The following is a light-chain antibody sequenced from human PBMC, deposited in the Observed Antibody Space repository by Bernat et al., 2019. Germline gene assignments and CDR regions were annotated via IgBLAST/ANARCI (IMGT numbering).Light chain of an antibody. J-gene: IGKJ5*01. CDR1: QSVSSY. V-gene: IGKV3-11*01. CDR2: VAS. CDR3: QHRSNWPPEIT. Sequence: EIVLTQSPATLSLSPGERATLSCRASQSVSSYLAWYQQKPGQAPRLLIYVASNRATGIPARFSGSGSGTDFTLTISSLEPEDFALYYCQHRSNWPPEITFGQGTRLDIK.